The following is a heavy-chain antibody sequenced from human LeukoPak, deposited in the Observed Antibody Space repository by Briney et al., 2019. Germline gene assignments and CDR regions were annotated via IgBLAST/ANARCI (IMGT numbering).Heavy chain of an antibody. D-gene: IGHD3-10*01. V-gene: IGHV3-72*01. CDR1: GFTFSDHY. J-gene: IGHJ5*02. CDR3: ASLYGSGKRWVDP. CDR2: TRNKANSYTT. Sequence: PGGSLRLSCAASGFTFSDHYMDWVRQAPGKGLEWVGRTRNKANSYTTEYAASVKGRFTISRDDSKNSLYLQINSLKTEDTAVYYCASLYGSGKRWVDPWGQGTLVTVSS.